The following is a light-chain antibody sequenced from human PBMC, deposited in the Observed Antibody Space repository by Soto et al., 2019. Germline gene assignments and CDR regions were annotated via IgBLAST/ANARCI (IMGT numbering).Light chain of an antibody. J-gene: IGLJ3*02. V-gene: IGLV1-51*02. CDR2: ENN. Sequence: QSVLTQPPSVSAAPGQKVTISCSGSSSNIGNNYVSWYRHLPGTAPKLLIFENNKRPSGIPDRFSGSKSGTSATLGITGLQTGDEADYYCGTWDSSLSSLVFGGGTKVTVL. CDR3: GTWDSSLSSLV. CDR1: SSNIGNNY.